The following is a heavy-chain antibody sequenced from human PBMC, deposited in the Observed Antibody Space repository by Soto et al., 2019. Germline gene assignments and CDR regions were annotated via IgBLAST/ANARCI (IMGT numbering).Heavy chain of an antibody. V-gene: IGHV3-11*01. Sequence: QVQLVESGGGLVKPGGSLRLSCAASGFTFSDYYMSWIRQAPGKGLEWVSYISSSGSTIYYADSVKGRFTISRDNAKNSLYLQMNSLRAEDTAVYYCARVKGDIGVVPAAILGWFDPWGQGTLVTVSS. J-gene: IGHJ5*02. D-gene: IGHD2-2*01. CDR1: GFTFSDYY. CDR3: ARVKGDIGVVPAAILGWFDP. CDR2: ISSSGSTI.